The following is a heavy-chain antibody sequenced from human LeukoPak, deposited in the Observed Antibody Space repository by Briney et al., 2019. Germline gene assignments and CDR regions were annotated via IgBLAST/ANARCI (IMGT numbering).Heavy chain of an antibody. Sequence: PGGSLRLSCTASGFTFGDYAMRWFRQAPGKGLEWVGFIRSKAYGGTTEYAASVKGRFTISRDDSKSIAYLQMNSLKIEDTAVYYCTRGYCSGGSCYSPFDYWGQGTLVTVSS. D-gene: IGHD2-15*01. CDR3: TRGYCSGGSCYSPFDY. CDR1: GFTFGDYA. V-gene: IGHV3-49*03. CDR2: IRSKAYGGTT. J-gene: IGHJ4*02.